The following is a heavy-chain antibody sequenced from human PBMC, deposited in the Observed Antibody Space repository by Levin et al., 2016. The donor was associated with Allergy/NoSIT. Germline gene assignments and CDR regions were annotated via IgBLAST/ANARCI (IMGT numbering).Heavy chain of an antibody. J-gene: IGHJ4*02. V-gene: IGHV4-39*01. CDR3: ARLVRSGLYYFDY. CDR2: IYYTGTT. D-gene: IGHD3-10*02. Sequence: RQAPGKGLEWIGTIYYTGTTYYNPALKSRLTISVDTSKNQFSLRLNSVTAADTAVYYCARLVRSGLYYFDYWGQGTLVTVSS.